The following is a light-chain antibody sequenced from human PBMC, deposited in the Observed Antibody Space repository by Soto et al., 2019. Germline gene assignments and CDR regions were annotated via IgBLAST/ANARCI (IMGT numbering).Light chain of an antibody. Sequence: ELVLTQAPGTLSLSPGERATLSCRASQSVSSSYLAWYQQKPGQAPRLLIYGASSRATGIPDRFSGSGSGTDFTLTISRLEPEDFAVYYCQQYGSSPWTGGQGTKGDIK. J-gene: IGKJ1*01. CDR3: QQYGSSPWT. CDR1: QSVSSSY. V-gene: IGKV3-20*01. CDR2: GAS.